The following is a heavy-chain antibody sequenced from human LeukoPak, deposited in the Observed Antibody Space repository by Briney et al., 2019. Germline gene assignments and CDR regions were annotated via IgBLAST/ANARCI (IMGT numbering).Heavy chain of an antibody. V-gene: IGHV3-30-3*01. J-gene: IGHJ4*02. CDR1: GFTFSSYA. Sequence: PGGSLRLSCAASGFTFSSYAMSWVRQAPGKGLEWVAVISYDGSNKYYADSVKGRFTISRDNSKNTLYLQMNSLRAEDTAVYYCARGERAYFDYWGQGTLVTVSS. CDR3: ARGERAYFDY. CDR2: ISYDGSNK.